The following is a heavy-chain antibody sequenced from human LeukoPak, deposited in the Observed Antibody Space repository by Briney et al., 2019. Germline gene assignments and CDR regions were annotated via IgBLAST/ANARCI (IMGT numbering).Heavy chain of an antibody. Sequence: SGTLSLTCTVSGDSITTYYWTWIRQPPGKGLEWIGYIYNSGTTYNPSLKSRVTISADTSKNQFSLKVTSVTAADTAVYYCARLRQAFGDQHVGWFDPWGQGILVTVSS. J-gene: IGHJ5*02. CDR1: GDSITTYY. CDR3: ARLRQAFGDQHVGWFDP. D-gene: IGHD4-17*01. V-gene: IGHV4-59*01. CDR2: IYNSGT.